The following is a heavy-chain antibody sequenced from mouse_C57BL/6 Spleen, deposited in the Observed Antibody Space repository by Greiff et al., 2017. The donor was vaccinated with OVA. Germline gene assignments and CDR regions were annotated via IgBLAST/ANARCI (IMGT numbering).Heavy chain of an antibody. Sequence: EVQGVESGGDLVKPGGSLKLSCAASGFTFSSYGMSWVRQTPDKRLEWVATISSGGSYTYYPDSVKGRFTISRDNAKNTLYLQMSSLKSEDTAMYYCARHDYDEGAYFDVWGTGTTVTVSS. CDR3: ARHDYDEGAYFDV. V-gene: IGHV5-6*01. J-gene: IGHJ1*03. CDR2: ISSGGSYT. CDR1: GFTFSSYG. D-gene: IGHD2-4*01.